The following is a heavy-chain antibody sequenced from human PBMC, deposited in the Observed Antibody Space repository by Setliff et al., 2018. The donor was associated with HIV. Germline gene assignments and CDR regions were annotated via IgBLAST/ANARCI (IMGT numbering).Heavy chain of an antibody. D-gene: IGHD6-13*01. V-gene: IGHV5-51*01. CDR2: IYPGDSDT. CDR1: GYSFTTYW. J-gene: IGHJ5*02. CDR3: ARGARGSSWPYNWFDP. Sequence: GESLKISCKGSGYSFTTYWIGWVRQMPGKGLEWMGIIYPGDSDTRYNPSFQGQVTIPADKSISTAYLQWSSLKASDTAMYYCARGARGSSWPYNWFDPWGQGTLVTVSS.